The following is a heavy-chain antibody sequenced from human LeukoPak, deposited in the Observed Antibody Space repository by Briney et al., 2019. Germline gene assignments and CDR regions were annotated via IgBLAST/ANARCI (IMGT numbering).Heavy chain of an antibody. Sequence: PSETLSLTCTVSGGSISSYYWSWIRQPPGKGLEWIGDIYYSGSTNYNPSLKSRVTISVDTSKNQFSLKLNSVTAADTAVYFCARGLAAAYDYNWFDPWGQGTLVTVSS. D-gene: IGHD5-12*01. CDR2: IYYSGST. J-gene: IGHJ5*02. V-gene: IGHV4-59*12. CDR1: GGSISSYY. CDR3: ARGLAAAYDYNWFDP.